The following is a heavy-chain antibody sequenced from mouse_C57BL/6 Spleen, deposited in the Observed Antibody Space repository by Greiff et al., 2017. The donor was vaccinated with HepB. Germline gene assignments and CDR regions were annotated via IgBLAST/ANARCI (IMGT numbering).Heavy chain of an antibody. J-gene: IGHJ1*03. D-gene: IGHD1-1*01. CDR3: ARSYGSSHWYFDV. Sequence: VQLQQSGAELVRPGASVKLSCKASGYTFTDYYINWVKQRPGQGLEWIARIYPGSGNTYYNEKFKGKATLTAEKSSSTAYMQLSSLTSEDSAVYFCARSYGSSHWYFDVWGTGTTVTVSS. CDR1: GYTFTDYY. V-gene: IGHV1-76*01. CDR2: IYPGSGNT.